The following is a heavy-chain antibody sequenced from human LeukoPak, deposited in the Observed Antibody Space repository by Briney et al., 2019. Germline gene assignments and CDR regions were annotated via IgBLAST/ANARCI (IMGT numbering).Heavy chain of an antibody. D-gene: IGHD5-18*01. Sequence: ASVKVSCKVSGYGFTELSRHWVRQAPGKGLEWLGGFDLVHGDTIYAQKFQGRVTMTEDTSTDTSYMELSSLGSEDTAVYFCTAGRAYSLLDFWGQGTPVIVSS. CDR2: FDLVHGDT. CDR3: TAGRAYSLLDF. CDR1: GYGFTELS. J-gene: IGHJ4*02. V-gene: IGHV1-24*01.